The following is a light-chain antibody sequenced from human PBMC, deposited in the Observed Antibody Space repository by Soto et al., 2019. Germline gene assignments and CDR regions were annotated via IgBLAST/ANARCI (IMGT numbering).Light chain of an antibody. Sequence: QSVLTLPPSVSATPGQRVTISCSGSNSNIGNNYVSWYQQLPGTAPKILIYENNKRPSEIPDRFSGSKSGPSATLGITGLQNGDEADYYCGSWDSSLSAGVFGTGTKVTVL. J-gene: IGLJ1*01. CDR1: NSNIGNNY. CDR2: ENN. V-gene: IGLV1-51*01. CDR3: GSWDSSLSAGV.